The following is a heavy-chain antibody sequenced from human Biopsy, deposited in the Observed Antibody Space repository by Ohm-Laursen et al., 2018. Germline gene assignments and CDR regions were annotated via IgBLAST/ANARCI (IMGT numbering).Heavy chain of an antibody. CDR1: GESFNGYY. V-gene: IGHV4-34*01. J-gene: IGHJ6*02. D-gene: IGHD3-22*01. Sequence: GTLFLTWPVYGESFNGYYWSWIRQTPGKGLEWIGEINHSGRTNYNPSLKSRVTISVDTSKNQFSLKVRSVTAADTAVYYCVRGVDYYDPYRYYALDVWGQGTTVTVS. CDR3: VRGVDYYDPYRYYALDV. CDR2: INHSGRT.